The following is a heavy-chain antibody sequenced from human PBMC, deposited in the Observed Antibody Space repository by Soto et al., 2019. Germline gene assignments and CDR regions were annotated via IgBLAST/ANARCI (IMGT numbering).Heavy chain of an antibody. D-gene: IGHD3-10*01. Sequence: SETLSLTCTVSGGSISSYYWGWIRQPPGKGLEWIGSIYYSGSTYYNPSLKSRVTISVDTSKNQFSLKLSSVTAADTAVYYCARHRNNYGSGSYYIGLFDYWGQGTLVTVSS. V-gene: IGHV4-39*01. CDR2: IYYSGST. CDR3: ARHRNNYGSGSYYIGLFDY. J-gene: IGHJ4*02. CDR1: GGSISSYY.